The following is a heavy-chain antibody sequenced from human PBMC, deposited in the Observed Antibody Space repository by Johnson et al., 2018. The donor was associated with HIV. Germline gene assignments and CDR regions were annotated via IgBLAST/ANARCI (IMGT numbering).Heavy chain of an antibody. D-gene: IGHD5-24*01. V-gene: IGHV3-7*05. CDR3: ARHNPHAFDI. CDR2: IKPDGSET. Sequence: EVQLVESGVGLVQPGGSLRLSCAASGFTLTNYWMAWVRQAPGKGLEWVSNIKPDGSETYYVDSVKGRFTVSRDNAKNSLYIQMHNVRADDTAVYYCARHNPHAFDIWGQGTRVTVSS. CDR1: GFTLTNYW. J-gene: IGHJ3*02.